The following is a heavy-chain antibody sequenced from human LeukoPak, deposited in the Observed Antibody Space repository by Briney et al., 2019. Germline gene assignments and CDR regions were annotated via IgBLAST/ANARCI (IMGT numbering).Heavy chain of an antibody. J-gene: IGHJ4*02. D-gene: IGHD1-26*01. V-gene: IGHV1-18*01. CDR3: ARDRSGNSGGLGD. Sequence: GASVKVSCKASGYSFTSYGISWVRRAAGQGLEWMGWISVYNGNTNYARKVQGRVTMTTDTSTSTAYMELRSLTSDDTAVYYCARDRSGNSGGLGDWGQGTLVTVSS. CDR2: ISVYNGNT. CDR1: GYSFTSYG.